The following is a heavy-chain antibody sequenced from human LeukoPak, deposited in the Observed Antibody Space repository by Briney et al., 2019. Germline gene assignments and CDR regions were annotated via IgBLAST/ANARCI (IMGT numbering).Heavy chain of an antibody. D-gene: IGHD4-17*01. V-gene: IGHV3-43*01. CDR3: AKVGNGDYDY. Sequence: QPGGSQRLSCAASGFTFDDYTMHWVRQAPGKGLEWVSLISRDGGSTYYADSVKGRFTISRDNSKNSLYLQMNSLRTEDTALYYCAKVGNGDYDYWGQGTLVTVSS. CDR2: ISRDGGST. J-gene: IGHJ4*02. CDR1: GFTFDDYT.